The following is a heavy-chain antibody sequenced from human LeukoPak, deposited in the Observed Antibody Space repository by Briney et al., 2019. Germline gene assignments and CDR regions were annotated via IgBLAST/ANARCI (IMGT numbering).Heavy chain of an antibody. V-gene: IGHV3-23*01. CDR2: ISGSDDI. D-gene: IGHD3-9*01. J-gene: IGHJ4*02. CDR3: AKGDWADS. CDR1: GFTFSTYA. Sequence: GGSLRLSCAASGFTFSTYAMTWVRQAPGKGLEWVSGISGSDDINQADAVKGRFTISRDNSKDTLYLQMSSLRVEDTAVYYCAKGDWADSWGQGTLVTVSS.